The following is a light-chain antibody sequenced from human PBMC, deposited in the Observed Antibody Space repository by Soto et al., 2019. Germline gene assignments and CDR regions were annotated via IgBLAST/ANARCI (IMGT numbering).Light chain of an antibody. CDR1: QSISNW. J-gene: IGKJ1*01. V-gene: IGKV1-5*01. Sequence: DIQMTQSPSTLSASVGDRVTITCRASQSISNWLAWYQQKPGKAPKLLIYDASSLESGVPSRFSGSGSGTEFTLTISRLQPDVFATYYCQQYNSYPRTFGQGTKVEIK. CDR3: QQYNSYPRT. CDR2: DAS.